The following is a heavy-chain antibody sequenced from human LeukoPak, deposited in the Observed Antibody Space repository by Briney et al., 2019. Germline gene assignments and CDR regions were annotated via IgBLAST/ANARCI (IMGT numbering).Heavy chain of an antibody. CDR1: GGTFSSYA. CDR2: IIPIFGTA. Sequence: ASVKVSCKASGGTFSSYAISWVRQAPGQGLEWMGGIIPIFGTANYAQKFQGRVTITADKSTSTAYMELSSLRSEDTAVYYCARSKESRRGSAKHSYYYYYMDVWGKGTTVTVSS. J-gene: IGHJ6*03. V-gene: IGHV1-69*06. D-gene: IGHD3-10*01. CDR3: ARSKESRRGSAKHSYYYYYMDV.